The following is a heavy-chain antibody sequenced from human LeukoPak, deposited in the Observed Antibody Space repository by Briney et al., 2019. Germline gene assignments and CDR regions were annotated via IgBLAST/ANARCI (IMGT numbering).Heavy chain of an antibody. CDR2: IYSGGST. Sequence: GGSLRLSCAASGFTVSSNYMSWVRQAPGKGLEWVSVIYSGGSTYYADSVKGRFTISRDNSKNTLYLQMNSLRAEDTAVYYCAKGHYYGSGSYSHDAFDIWGQGTMVTVSS. V-gene: IGHV3-53*01. CDR3: AKGHYYGSGSYSHDAFDI. J-gene: IGHJ3*02. CDR1: GFTVSSNY. D-gene: IGHD3-10*01.